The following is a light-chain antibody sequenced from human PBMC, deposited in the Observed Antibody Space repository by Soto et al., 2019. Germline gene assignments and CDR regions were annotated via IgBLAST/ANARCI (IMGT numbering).Light chain of an antibody. J-gene: IGLJ1*01. V-gene: IGLV2-14*03. CDR1: SSDVVGYNY. CDR3: CSYTTSNTRQIV. Sequence: QSAVTQPASVSGSPGQSITISCTGTSSDVVGYNYVSWYQHHPGKAPKLMIYDVSNRPSGVSNRFSGSKSGNTASLTISGLQPEDEADYYCCSYTTSNTRQIVFGTGTKVTVL. CDR2: DVS.